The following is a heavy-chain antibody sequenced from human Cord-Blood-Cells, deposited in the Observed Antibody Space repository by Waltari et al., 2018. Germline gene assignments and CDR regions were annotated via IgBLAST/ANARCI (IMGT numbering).Heavy chain of an antibody. J-gene: IGHJ4*02. CDR1: GGSFSGYY. CDR3: ARLTLGYCSSTSCDY. D-gene: IGHD2-2*01. CDR2: INHRGST. Sequence: QVQLQQWGAGLLKPSETLSLTCAVYGGSFSGYYWSWIRQPPGKELEWIGEINHRGSTNYHPSLKSRVTISVDTSKNQFSLKLSSVTAADTAVYYCARLTLGYCSSTSCDYWGQGTLVTVSS. V-gene: IGHV4-34*01.